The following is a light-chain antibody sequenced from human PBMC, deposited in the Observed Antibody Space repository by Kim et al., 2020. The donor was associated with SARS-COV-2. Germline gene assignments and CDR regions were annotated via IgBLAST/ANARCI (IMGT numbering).Light chain of an antibody. V-gene: IGLV3-1*01. Sequence: SYELTQPPSVSVSPGQTASIPCSGYRLGEKFASWYQQMPGQSPILVIYQDTQRAPGIPERFSGSNSGDTATLTIAGTQAMDEAHYYCPTWGTSVVFGGGT. J-gene: IGLJ2*01. CDR1: RLGEKF. CDR3: PTWGTSVV. CDR2: QDT.